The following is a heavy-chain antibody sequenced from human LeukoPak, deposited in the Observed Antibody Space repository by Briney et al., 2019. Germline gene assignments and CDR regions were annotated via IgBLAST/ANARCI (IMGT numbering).Heavy chain of an antibody. CDR3: AKDKSLFVLYYFDY. J-gene: IGHJ4*02. Sequence: PGGSLRLSCAASGFTFSSYAMSWVRQAPGKGLEWVSAISGSGGSTYYADSVKGRFTISRDNSKNTLYLQMNSLRAEDTAIYYCAKDKSLFVLYYFDYWGQGTLVTVSS. CDR1: GFTFSSYA. CDR2: ISGSGGST. V-gene: IGHV3-23*01. D-gene: IGHD6-6*01.